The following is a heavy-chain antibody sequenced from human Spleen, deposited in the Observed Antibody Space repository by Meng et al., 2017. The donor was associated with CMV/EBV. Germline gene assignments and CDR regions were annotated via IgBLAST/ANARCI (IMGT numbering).Heavy chain of an antibody. V-gene: IGHV4-39*07. D-gene: IGHD7-27*01. CDR2: NYYSGST. CDR3: ARVLGLGNIDY. CDR1: CGSISSRSYY. Sequence: LRWLESGPGLVKPSEALFLSCTISCGSISSRSYYWGWIRQPPGKGLEWIGYNYYSGSTDYNPSLKGRVTISVDTSKNQFSLKLSSVTAADTAVYYCARVLGLGNIDYWGQGTLVTVSS. J-gene: IGHJ4*02.